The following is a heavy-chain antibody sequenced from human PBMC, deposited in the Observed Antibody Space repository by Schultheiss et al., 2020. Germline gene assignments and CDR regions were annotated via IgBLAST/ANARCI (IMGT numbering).Heavy chain of an antibody. V-gene: IGHV4-59*12. CDR3: ASTGWGAVAGHFDY. D-gene: IGHD6-19*01. CDR1: GGSISSYY. CDR2: IYYSGST. Sequence: SQTLSLTCTVSGGSISSYYWSWIRQPPGKGLEWIGYIYYSGSTNYNPSLKSRVTISVDTSKNQFSLKLSSVTAADTAVYYCASTGWGAVAGHFDYWGQGTLVTVSS. J-gene: IGHJ4*02.